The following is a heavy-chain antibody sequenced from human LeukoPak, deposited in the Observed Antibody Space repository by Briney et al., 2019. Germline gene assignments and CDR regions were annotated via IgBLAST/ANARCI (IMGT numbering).Heavy chain of an antibody. CDR2: ISGSGGST. V-gene: IGHV3-23*01. J-gene: IGHJ4*02. D-gene: IGHD1-26*01. Sequence: GGSLRLSCAASGFTFSSYAMRWVRQAPGKGVEWVSGISGSGGSTYYADSVKGPFPISRDNSKNTLYLQMNSLRAEDTAVYYCAKAPPGGIYLGDYWGQGTLVTVSS. CDR1: GFTFSSYA. CDR3: AKAPPGGIYLGDY.